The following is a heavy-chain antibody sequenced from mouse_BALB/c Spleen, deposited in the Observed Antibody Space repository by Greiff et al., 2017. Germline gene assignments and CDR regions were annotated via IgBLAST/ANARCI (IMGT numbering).Heavy chain of an antibody. CDR1: GFSLTSYG. CDR2: VWSGGST. Sequence: QVQLKESGPGLVQPSQSLSITCTVSGFSLTSYGVHWVRQSPGKGLEWLGVVWSGGSTDYNAAFISRLSISKDNSKSQVFFKMNSLQANDTAIYYCARVLYDYDILYAMDYWGQGTSVTVSS. J-gene: IGHJ4*01. V-gene: IGHV2-2*02. D-gene: IGHD2-4*01. CDR3: ARVLYDYDILYAMDY.